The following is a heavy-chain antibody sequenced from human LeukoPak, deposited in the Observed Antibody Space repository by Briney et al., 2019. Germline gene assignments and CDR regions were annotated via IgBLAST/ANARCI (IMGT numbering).Heavy chain of an antibody. D-gene: IGHD5-18*01. V-gene: IGHV1-69*05. CDR1: GGTFSSYA. CDR3: ARDRSGYSYGEPLDY. J-gene: IGHJ4*02. CDR2: IIPIFGTA. Sequence: SVKVSCKASGGTFSSYAISWVRQAPGQGLEWMGRIIPIFGTANYAQKFQGRVTMTRDTSISTAYMELSRLRSDDTAVYYCARDRSGYSYGEPLDYWGQGTLVTVSS.